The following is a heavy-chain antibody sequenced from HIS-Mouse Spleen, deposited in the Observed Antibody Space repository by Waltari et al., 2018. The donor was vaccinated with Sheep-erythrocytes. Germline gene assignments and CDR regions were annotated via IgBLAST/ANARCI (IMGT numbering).Heavy chain of an antibody. CDR2: ISWNSGSI. CDR1: GFSFSDSA. D-gene: IGHD2-2*01. J-gene: IGHJ4*02. Sequence: DVQLVESGGGLVQPAGSLRLSCTASGFSFSDSAYHRVRKAPGKGLKWVSGISWNSGSIGYADSVKGRFTISRDNAKNSLYLQMNSLRAEDTALYYCAKDISRNIVVVPAAVGDYWGQGTLVTVSS. CDR3: AKDISRNIVVVPAAVGDY. V-gene: IGHV3-9*01.